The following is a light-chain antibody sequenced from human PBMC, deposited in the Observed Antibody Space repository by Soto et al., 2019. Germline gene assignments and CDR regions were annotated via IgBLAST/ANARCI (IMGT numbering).Light chain of an antibody. J-gene: IGKJ2*01. CDR2: GAS. CDR3: QQYKNWPPHT. CDR1: QSVSSN. V-gene: IGKV3-15*01. Sequence: EIVMTHSPATLSVSPGERATLSCRASQSVSSNLAWYQQKPGQAPRHLIYGASTRDTGIPARFSGSGSGTEFTLTISSLQYEDFAVYYCQQYKNWPPHTFGQGPKLEIK.